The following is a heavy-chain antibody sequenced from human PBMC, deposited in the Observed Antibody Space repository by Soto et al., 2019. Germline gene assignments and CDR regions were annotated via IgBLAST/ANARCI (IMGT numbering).Heavy chain of an antibody. CDR1: GFSASTTY. CDR3: ARPANTVADHFDL. J-gene: IGHJ4*02. V-gene: IGHV3-53*01. D-gene: IGHD4-17*01. Sequence: GGSLRLSCAASGFSASTTYMSWVRQAPGKGLEWVSVTYSDGTTSYADSVKGQVTISADQSINTAYLQWDSLKASDTAIYYCARPANTVADHFDLWGQGTPVTVSS. CDR2: TYSDGTT.